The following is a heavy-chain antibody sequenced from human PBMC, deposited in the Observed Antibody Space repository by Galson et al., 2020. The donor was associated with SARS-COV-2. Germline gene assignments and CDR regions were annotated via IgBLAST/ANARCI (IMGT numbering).Heavy chain of an antibody. V-gene: IGHV6-1*01. Sequence: TLSLTCAISGDSVSSNSAAWNWIRQSPSRGLEWLGRTYYRSKWYNDYAVSVKSRITINPDTSKNQFSLQLNSVTPEDTAVYYCAREEEDIVVVPAAIPYYYYYGMDVWGQGTTVTVSS. J-gene: IGHJ6*02. D-gene: IGHD2-2*02. CDR1: GDSVSSNSAA. CDR3: AREEEDIVVVPAAIPYYYYYGMDV. CDR2: TYYRSKWYN.